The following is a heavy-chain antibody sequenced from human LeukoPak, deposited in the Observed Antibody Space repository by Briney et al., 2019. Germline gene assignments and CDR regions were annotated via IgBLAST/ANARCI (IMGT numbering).Heavy chain of an antibody. V-gene: IGHV3-21*01. CDR2: ISSSSSYI. D-gene: IGHD6-19*01. Sequence: GGSLRLSCAASGFTFSSYSMNWVRQAPGKGLEWVSSISSSSSYIYYADSVKGRFTISRDNAKNSLYLQMNSLRAEDTAVYYCARGNGAVAPDYWGQGTLVTVTS. J-gene: IGHJ4*02. CDR1: GFTFSSYS. CDR3: ARGNGAVAPDY.